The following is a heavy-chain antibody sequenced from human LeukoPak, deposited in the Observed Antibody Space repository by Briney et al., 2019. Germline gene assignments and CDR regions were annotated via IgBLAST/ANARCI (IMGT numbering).Heavy chain of an antibody. V-gene: IGHV4-39*01. CDR2: IYYSGST. D-gene: IGHD1-20*01. Sequence: SETLSLTCTVSGSCISSSSYYWGWIRQPPGKGLEWIGSIYYSGSTYYNPSLKSRVTISVDTSKNQFSLKLSSVTAADTAVYYCARRPLTGTTPWFDPWGQGTLVTVSS. CDR3: ARRPLTGTTPWFDP. J-gene: IGHJ5*02. CDR1: GSCISSSSYY.